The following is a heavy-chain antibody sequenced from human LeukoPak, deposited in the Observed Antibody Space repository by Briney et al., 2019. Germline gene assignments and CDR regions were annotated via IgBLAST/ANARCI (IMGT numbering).Heavy chain of an antibody. D-gene: IGHD3-22*01. J-gene: IGHJ4*02. Sequence: GGSLRLSCAASGFTFSSYAMHWVRQAPGKGLEWVAVISYDGSNKYYADSVKGRFTISRDNSRNSVFLQINRLRPEDTAVYYCAKVSRITMIVVGPFDYWGQGTLVTVSS. CDR3: AKVSRITMIVVGPFDY. CDR2: ISYDGSNK. V-gene: IGHV3-30-3*01. CDR1: GFTFSSYA.